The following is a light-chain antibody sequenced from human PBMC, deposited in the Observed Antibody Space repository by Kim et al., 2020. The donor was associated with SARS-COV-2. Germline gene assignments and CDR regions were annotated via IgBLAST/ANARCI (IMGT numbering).Light chain of an antibody. V-gene: IGLV1-40*01. Sequence: QRVTLSCTGTSSNIGANYDVHWYQDLPGTAPKLLIYANDNRPSGVPDRFSGSKSDTSASLAITGLQAEDEADYYCQSYDSRLSGWIFGGGTKVTVL. CDR2: AND. CDR3: QSYDSRLSGWI. CDR1: SSNIGANYD. J-gene: IGLJ2*01.